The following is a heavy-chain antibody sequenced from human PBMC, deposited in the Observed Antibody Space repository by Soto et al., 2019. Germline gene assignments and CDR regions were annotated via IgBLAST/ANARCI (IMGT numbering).Heavy chain of an antibody. D-gene: IGHD3-22*01. CDR2: ISAYNGNT. V-gene: IGHV1-18*04. CDR3: ARDVSEPSMIVVVIDRFDP. CDR1: GYTFTSYG. J-gene: IGHJ5*02. Sequence: ASVKVSCKASGYTFTSYGISWVRQAPGQGLEWMGWISAYNGNTNYAQKLQGRVTMTTDTSTSTAYMELRSLRSDDTAVYYCARDVSEPSMIVVVIDRFDPWGQGTLVTVS.